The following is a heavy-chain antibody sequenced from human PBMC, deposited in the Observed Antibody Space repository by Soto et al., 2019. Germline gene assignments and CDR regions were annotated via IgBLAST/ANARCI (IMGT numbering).Heavy chain of an antibody. V-gene: IGHV1-18*01. J-gene: IGHJ5*02. D-gene: IGHD2-8*01. Sequence: ASVKVSCKASGYTLTSYGISWVRQAPGQGLEWMGWISAYNGNTNYAQKLQGRVTMTTDTSTSTAYMELRSLRSDDTAVYYCARDPLGDCTNGVCYTEDWFDPWGQGTLVTVSS. CDR2: ISAYNGNT. CDR3: ARDPLGDCTNGVCYTEDWFDP. CDR1: GYTLTSYG.